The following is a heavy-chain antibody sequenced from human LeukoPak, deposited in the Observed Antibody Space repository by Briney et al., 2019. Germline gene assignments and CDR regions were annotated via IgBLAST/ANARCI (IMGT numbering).Heavy chain of an antibody. CDR2: ISWNGGSL. CDR3: ARDLEVFGY. V-gene: IGHV3-9*01. CDR1: GFTFDVYA. Sequence: GGSLRLSCAASGFTFDVYAMHWVRQAPGKGLEWVSGISWNGGSLGYADSVQGRFTISRDNAKNSLYLQMNSLRAEDTAVYYCARDLEVFGYWGQGTLVTVSS. J-gene: IGHJ4*02.